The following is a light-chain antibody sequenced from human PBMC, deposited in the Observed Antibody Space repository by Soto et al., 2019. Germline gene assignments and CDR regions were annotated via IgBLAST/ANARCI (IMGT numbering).Light chain of an antibody. CDR2: DNN. V-gene: IGLV1-51*01. CDR1: SSNIGNNY. Sequence: QSVLTQPPSVSAAPGQKVTISCSGSSSNIGNNYVSWYQHLPGTAPKLLIYDNNERPSGIPERFSGSKSGTSATLGITGLQTGDEADYYCGTWDTSLSAVVFGGGTQLTVL. CDR3: GTWDTSLSAVV. J-gene: IGLJ2*01.